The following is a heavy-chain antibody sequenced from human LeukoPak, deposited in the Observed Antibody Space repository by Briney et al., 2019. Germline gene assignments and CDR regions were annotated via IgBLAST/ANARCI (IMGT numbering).Heavy chain of an antibody. D-gene: IGHD1-7*01. CDR3: ARVSQEITGTTWFDP. CDR2: IYYSGST. J-gene: IGHJ5*02. Sequence: SETLSLTCTVSGGSISSSSYYWGWIRQPPGKGLEWIGSIYYSGSTYYNPSLKSRVTISVDTSKNPFSLKLSSVTAADTAVYYCARVSQEITGTTWFDPWGQGTLVTVSS. V-gene: IGHV4-39*07. CDR1: GGSISSSSYY.